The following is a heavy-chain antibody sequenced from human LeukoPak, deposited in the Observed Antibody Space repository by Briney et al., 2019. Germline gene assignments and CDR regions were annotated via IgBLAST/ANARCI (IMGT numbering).Heavy chain of an antibody. CDR3: ARDSPNGYFFDY. CDR1: GFTFSSYS. J-gene: IGHJ4*02. V-gene: IGHV3-21*01. Sequence: PGGSLRLSCAASGFTFSSYSMNWVRQAPGKGLEWVSSISSSSSYIYYADSVKGRFTISRANAKNSLFLQMHSLRDEDTAVYYCARDSPNGYFFDYWGQGTLVTVSS. CDR2: ISSSSSYI.